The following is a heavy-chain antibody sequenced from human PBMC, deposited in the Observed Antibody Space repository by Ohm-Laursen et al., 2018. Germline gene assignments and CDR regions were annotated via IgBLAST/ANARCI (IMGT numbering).Heavy chain of an antibody. D-gene: IGHD4-17*01. Sequence: ASVKVSCKASGGTFSSYAISWVRQAPGQGLEWMGWINPNSGGTNYAQKFQGRVTMTRDTSISTAYMELSRLRSDDTAVYYCASSWPYGDSSFDYWGQGTLVTVSS. CDR3: ASSWPYGDSSFDY. J-gene: IGHJ4*02. CDR1: GGTFSSYA. CDR2: INPNSGGT. V-gene: IGHV1-2*02.